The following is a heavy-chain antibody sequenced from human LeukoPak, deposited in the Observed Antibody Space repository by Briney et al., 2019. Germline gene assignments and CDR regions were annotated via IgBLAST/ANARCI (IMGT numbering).Heavy chain of an antibody. D-gene: IGHD2-2*01. V-gene: IGHV1-58*02. CDR1: GFTFTSSA. J-gene: IGHJ6*02. Sequence: ASVKVSCTASGFTFTSSAMQWVRQARGQRLEWIGWIVVGSGNTNYAQKFQERVTITRDMSTSTAYMELSSLRSEDTAVYYCAADRGIVVVPRDYYGMDVWGQGTTVTVSS. CDR3: AADRGIVVVPRDYYGMDV. CDR2: IVVGSGNT.